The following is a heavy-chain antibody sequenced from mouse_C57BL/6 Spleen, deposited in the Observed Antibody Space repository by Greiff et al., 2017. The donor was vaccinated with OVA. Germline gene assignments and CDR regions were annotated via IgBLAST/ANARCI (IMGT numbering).Heavy chain of an antibody. J-gene: IGHJ2*01. D-gene: IGHD1-1*01. CDR1: GYTFTSYW. CDR3: AIYYYGSSYDY. Sequence: VQLQQPGAELVRPGPSVKLSCKASGYTFTSYWMHWVKQRPGQGLEWIGVIDPSDSYTNYNQKFKGKAKLTVDTSSSTAYMQLSSLTSEDSAVYYCAIYYYGSSYDYWGQGTTLTVSS. CDR2: IDPSDSYT. V-gene: IGHV1-59*01.